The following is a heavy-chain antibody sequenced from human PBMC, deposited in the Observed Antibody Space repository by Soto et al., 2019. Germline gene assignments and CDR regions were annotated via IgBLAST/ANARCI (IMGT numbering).Heavy chain of an antibody. Sequence: ASVKVSCKASGYTFTSYAMYWVRQAPGQRLEWMGWINAGNGNTKYSQKFQGRVTITRDTSASTAYMELSSLRSEDTAVYYCASVYYYDSSGFGDYFDYWGQGTLVTVSS. D-gene: IGHD3-22*01. CDR1: GYTFTSYA. CDR3: ASVYYYDSSGFGDYFDY. CDR2: INAGNGNT. V-gene: IGHV1-3*01. J-gene: IGHJ4*02.